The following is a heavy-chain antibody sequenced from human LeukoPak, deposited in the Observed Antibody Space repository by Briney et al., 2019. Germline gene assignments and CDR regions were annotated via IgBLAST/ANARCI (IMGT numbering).Heavy chain of an antibody. J-gene: IGHJ4*02. CDR3: AKDPRGYSYGTYFDY. CDR2: ISGSGGST. D-gene: IGHD5-18*01. V-gene: IGHV3-23*01. Sequence: GGSLRLSCVVSGFTFSSHWMSWVRQAPGKGLEWVSAISGSGGSTYYADSVKGRFTISRDNSKNTLYLQMNSLRAEDTAVYYCAKDPRGYSYGTYFDYWGQGTLVTVSS. CDR1: GFTFSSHW.